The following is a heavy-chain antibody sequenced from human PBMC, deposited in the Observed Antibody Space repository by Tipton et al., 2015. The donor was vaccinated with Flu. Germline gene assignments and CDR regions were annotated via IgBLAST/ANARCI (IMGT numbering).Heavy chain of an antibody. D-gene: IGHD3-3*01. CDR1: GFTFDDYA. CDR3: AKDITTIFGVVIDY. J-gene: IGHJ4*02. V-gene: IGHV3-9*01. Sequence: SLRLSCAASGFTFDDYAMHWVRQAPGKGLEWVSGISWNSGSIGYADSVKGRFTISRHNAKNSLYLQMNSLRAEDTALYYCAKDITTIFGVVIDYWGQGTLVTVSS. CDR2: ISWNSGSI.